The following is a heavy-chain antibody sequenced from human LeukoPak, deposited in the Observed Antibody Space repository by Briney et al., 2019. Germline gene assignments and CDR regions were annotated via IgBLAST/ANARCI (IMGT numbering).Heavy chain of an antibody. Sequence: GGSLRLSCAASGFTFDDYAMHWVRQAPGKGLEWVSGIDWNSGSVGYADSVKGRLTISRDNAKNSLYLQMNSLRAEDTAVYYCARGGLAYCGGDCRQNFDIWGQGTMVTVSS. CDR2: IDWNSGSV. CDR1: GFTFDDYA. CDR3: ARGGLAYCGGDCRQNFDI. J-gene: IGHJ3*02. D-gene: IGHD2-21*02. V-gene: IGHV3-9*01.